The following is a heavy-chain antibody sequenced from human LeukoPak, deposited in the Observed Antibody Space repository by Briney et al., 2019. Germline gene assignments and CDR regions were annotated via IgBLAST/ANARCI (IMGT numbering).Heavy chain of an antibody. CDR3: ARATTYYDFWSGYYSRAGHFDY. D-gene: IGHD3-3*01. V-gene: IGHV4-59*01. CDR2: IYYGGST. J-gene: IGHJ4*02. CDR1: GGSISSYY. Sequence: SETLSLTCTVPGGSISSYYWSWIRQPPGKGLEWIGYIYYGGSTNYNPSLKSRVTISVDTSKNQFSLKLSSVTAADTAVYYCARATTYYDFWSGYYSRAGHFDYWGQGTLVTVSS.